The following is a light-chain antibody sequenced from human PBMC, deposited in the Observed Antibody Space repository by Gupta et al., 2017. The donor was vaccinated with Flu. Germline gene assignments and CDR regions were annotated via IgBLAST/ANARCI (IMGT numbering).Light chain of an antibody. CDR3: QEHRSWL. CDR2: DAS. Sequence: EIVLTQSPATLSVSPGESATLSCRASQGVTTALAWYQQKPGQAPRLLTYDASTRATGIPSRCSGCGSGTDFTLTISSLEPEDFAIYYWQEHRSWLFGGGTKVEIK. V-gene: IGKV3-11*01. J-gene: IGKJ4*01. CDR1: QGVTTA.